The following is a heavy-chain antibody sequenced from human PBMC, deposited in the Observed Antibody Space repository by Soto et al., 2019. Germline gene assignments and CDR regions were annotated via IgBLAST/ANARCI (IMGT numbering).Heavy chain of an antibody. J-gene: IGHJ6*03. Sequence: SETLSLTCTVSGGSISSYYWSWIRQPPGKGLEWIGYIYYSGSTNYNPSLKSRVTISVDTSKNQFSLKLSSVTAADTAVYYCARARGSGWYRYYYYYMDVWGKGTTVTVSS. CDR3: ARARGSGWYRYYYYYMDV. V-gene: IGHV4-59*01. D-gene: IGHD6-19*01. CDR2: IYYSGST. CDR1: GGSISSYY.